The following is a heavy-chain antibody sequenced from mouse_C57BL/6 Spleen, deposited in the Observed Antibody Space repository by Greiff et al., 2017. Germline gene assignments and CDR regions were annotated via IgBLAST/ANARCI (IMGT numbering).Heavy chain of an antibody. CDR1: GYTFTDYN. CDR3: ARDDDYDRNFDY. Sequence: VQLQQSGPELVKPGASVKMSCKASGYTFTDYNMHWVKQSHGKSLEWIGYINPNNGGTSYNQKFKGKATLTVNKSSSTAYMELRSLTSEDSAVYYCARDDDYDRNFDYWGQGTTLTVSS. D-gene: IGHD2-4*01. J-gene: IGHJ2*01. CDR2: INPNNGGT. V-gene: IGHV1-22*01.